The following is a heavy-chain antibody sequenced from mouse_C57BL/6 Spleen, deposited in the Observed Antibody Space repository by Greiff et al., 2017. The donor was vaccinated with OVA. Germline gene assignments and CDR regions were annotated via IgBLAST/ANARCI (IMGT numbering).Heavy chain of an antibody. V-gene: IGHV7-3*01. D-gene: IGHD2-5*01. CDR1: GFTFTDYY. CDR2: IRNKANGYTT. CDR3: ARYYYSNYGDYFDY. J-gene: IGHJ2*01. Sequence: EVKLQESGGGLVQPGGSLSLSCAASGFTFTDYYMSWVRQPPGKALEWLGFIRNKANGYTTEYSASVKGRFTISRDNSQSILYLQMNALRAEDSATYYCARYYYSNYGDYFDYWGQGTTLTVSS.